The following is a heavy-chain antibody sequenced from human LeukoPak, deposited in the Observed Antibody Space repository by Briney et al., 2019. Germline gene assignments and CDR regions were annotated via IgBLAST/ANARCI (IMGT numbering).Heavy chain of an antibody. Sequence: SETLSLTCTVSGGSISSYYWSWIRQPPGQGLEWIGYIYYSGSTNYNPSLKSRVTISVDTSKNQFSLKLSSVTAADTAVYYCARSPPEQWLVRVGAFDIWGQGTMVTVSS. CDR1: GGSISSYY. CDR2: IYYSGST. CDR3: ARSPPEQWLVRVGAFDI. J-gene: IGHJ3*02. V-gene: IGHV4-59*01. D-gene: IGHD6-19*01.